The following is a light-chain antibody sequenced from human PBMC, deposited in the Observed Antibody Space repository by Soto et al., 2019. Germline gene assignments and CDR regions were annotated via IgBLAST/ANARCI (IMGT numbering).Light chain of an antibody. V-gene: IGKV3-15*01. CDR1: QSVSSS. J-gene: IGKJ1*01. Sequence: EIVMTQSPATLSVSPGERATLSCRASQSVSSSLAWYQQKPGQAPRLLTYGASTGATGIPARFSGSGSGTDFTLTSTRLEPEDFAVYYCQQYSGSPRTFGQGTKVDIK. CDR3: QQYSGSPRT. CDR2: GAS.